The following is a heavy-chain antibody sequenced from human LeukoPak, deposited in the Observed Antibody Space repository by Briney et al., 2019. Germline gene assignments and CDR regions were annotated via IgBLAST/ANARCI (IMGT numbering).Heavy chain of an antibody. CDR1: GFTFNTYA. V-gene: IGHV3-64*01. D-gene: IGHD6-13*01. Sequence: PGGSLRLSCAASGFTFNTYAMHWVRQAPGKGLEYVSSINFNGGTTYYANSVKGRFTISRDNSRNTLYLQMGSLRREDTAVYYCAREPGYYYYMDVWGKGTTVTISS. CDR2: INFNGGTT. J-gene: IGHJ6*03. CDR3: AREPGYYYYMDV.